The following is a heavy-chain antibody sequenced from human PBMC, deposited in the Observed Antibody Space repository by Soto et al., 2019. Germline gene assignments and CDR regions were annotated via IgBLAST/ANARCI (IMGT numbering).Heavy chain of an antibody. CDR1: GYTFTSNG. V-gene: IGHV1-18*01. Sequence: ASVKVSCKASGYTFTSNGISWVRQAPGQGLEWMGWISAYNGNTNYAQKLQGRVTMTTDTSTSTAYMELRSLRSDDTAVYYCSRAGILTTPYYFDYWGQGTLVTVSS. CDR3: SRAGILTTPYYFDY. D-gene: IGHD4-4*01. CDR2: ISAYNGNT. J-gene: IGHJ4*01.